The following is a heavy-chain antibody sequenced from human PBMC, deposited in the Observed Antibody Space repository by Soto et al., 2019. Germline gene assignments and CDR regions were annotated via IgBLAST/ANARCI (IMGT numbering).Heavy chain of an antibody. CDR2: INPNSGGT. J-gene: IGHJ4*02. Sequence: ASVKVSCKASGYTFTGYYMHWVRQAPGQGLEWMGWINPNSGGTNYAQKFQGRVTMTRDASISTAYMELSRLRSDDTAVYYCARGQQLVPYYFDYWGQGTLVTVSS. V-gene: IGHV1-2*02. D-gene: IGHD6-13*01. CDR3: ARGQQLVPYYFDY. CDR1: GYTFTGYY.